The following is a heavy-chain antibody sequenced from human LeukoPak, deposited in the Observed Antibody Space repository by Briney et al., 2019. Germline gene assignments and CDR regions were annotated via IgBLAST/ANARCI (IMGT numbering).Heavy chain of an antibody. J-gene: IGHJ4*02. CDR1: GFTFSSYE. Sequence: RPGGSLRLSCAASGFTFSSYEMNWVRQAPGKGLEWVSYISSGSTIYDADSVKGRFTISRDNAKNSLYLQMNSLRAEDTAVYYCARESIAVAGAPFDYWGQGTLVTVSS. CDR2: ISSGSTI. CDR3: ARESIAVAGAPFDY. D-gene: IGHD6-19*01. V-gene: IGHV3-48*03.